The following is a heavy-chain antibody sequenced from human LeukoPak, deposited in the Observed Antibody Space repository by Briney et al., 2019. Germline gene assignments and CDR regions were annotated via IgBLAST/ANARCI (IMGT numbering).Heavy chain of an antibody. J-gene: IGHJ4*02. CDR2: ISYDGSNK. CDR3: AREASNWFSGSYYCLDY. CDR1: GFTFSSYA. D-gene: IGHD1-26*01. Sequence: GRSLRLSCAASGFTFSSYAMHWVRQAPGKGLEWVAVISYDGSNKYYADSVKGRFTISRDNSKNTLYLQMNSLRAEDTAVYYCAREASNWFSGSYYCLDYWGQGTLVTVSS. V-gene: IGHV3-30-3*01.